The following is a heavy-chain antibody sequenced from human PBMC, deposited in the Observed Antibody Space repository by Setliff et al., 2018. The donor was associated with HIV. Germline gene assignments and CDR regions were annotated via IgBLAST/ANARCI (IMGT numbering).Heavy chain of an antibody. V-gene: IGHV1-2*02. J-gene: IGHJ4*02. CDR2: IVPSSGDT. CDR3: ARDPAATDNTDH. CDR1: GYAFTSFQ. D-gene: IGHD6-25*01. Sequence: ASVKVSCKTSGYAFTSFQLHWVRQAPGQGLEWLGGIVPSSGDTNYAQKFRGRVTMTRDTSISTAFMEVSGLKYDDTAVYYCARDPAATDNTDHWGQGTLVTVSS.